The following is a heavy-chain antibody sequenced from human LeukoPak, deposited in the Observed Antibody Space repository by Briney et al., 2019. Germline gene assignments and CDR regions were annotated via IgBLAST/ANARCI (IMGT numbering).Heavy chain of an antibody. J-gene: IGHJ4*02. CDR2: ISGSGGST. CDR3: AKSRGVGYCSGGTCYSVDY. Sequence: PGGSLRLSCAVSGFTFSSYAMNWVRQAPGKGLEWVSGISGSGGSTHYPDSVKGRFTISRDNSKNTLYLELNSLRAEDTAVYYCAKSRGVGYCSGGTCYSVDYWGQGTLVTVSS. V-gene: IGHV3-23*01. CDR1: GFTFSSYA. D-gene: IGHD2-15*01.